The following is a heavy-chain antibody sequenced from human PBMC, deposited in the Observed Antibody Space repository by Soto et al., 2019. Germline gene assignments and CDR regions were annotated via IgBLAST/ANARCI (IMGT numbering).Heavy chain of an antibody. J-gene: IGHJ4*02. CDR2: ISGSGGST. Sequence: EVQLLESGGGLVQPGGSLRLSCAASGFTFSSYAMSWVRQAPGKGLEWVSAISGSGGSTYYADSVKGRFTISRDNSKKGLYLQMNSLRAEDSAVYYCGKDMSSIDYWGQGTLVTVSS. D-gene: IGHD6-13*01. CDR1: GFTFSSYA. CDR3: GKDMSSIDY. V-gene: IGHV3-23*01.